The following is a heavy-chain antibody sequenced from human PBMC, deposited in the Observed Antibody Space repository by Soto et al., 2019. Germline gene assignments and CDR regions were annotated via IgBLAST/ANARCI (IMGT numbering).Heavy chain of an antibody. CDR1: GYTFTSYA. J-gene: IGHJ3*02. V-gene: IGHV1-3*01. CDR3: ARERLYYDFWSGYYRTDAFDI. D-gene: IGHD3-3*01. CDR2: INAGNGNT. Sequence: ASVKVSCKASGYTFTSYAMHWVRQAPEQRLEWMGWINAGNGNTKYSQKFQGRVTITRDTSASTAYMELSSLRSEDTAVYYCARERLYYDFWSGYYRTDAFDIWGQGTMVTVSS.